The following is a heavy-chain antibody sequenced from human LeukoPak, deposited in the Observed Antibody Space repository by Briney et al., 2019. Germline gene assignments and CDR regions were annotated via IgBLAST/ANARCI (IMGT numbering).Heavy chain of an antibody. J-gene: IGHJ5*02. V-gene: IGHV4-38-2*02. CDR3: ARAWGDIVVVPAATDNWLDP. CDR2: IYHSGST. CDR1: GYSISSGYY. D-gene: IGHD2-2*01. Sequence: PSETLSLTCTVSGYSISSGYYWGWIRQPPGKGLEWIGSIYHSGSTYYNPSLKSRVTISVDTSKNQFSLKLSSVPAADTAVYYCARAWGDIVVVPAATDNWLDPWGQGTLVTVSS.